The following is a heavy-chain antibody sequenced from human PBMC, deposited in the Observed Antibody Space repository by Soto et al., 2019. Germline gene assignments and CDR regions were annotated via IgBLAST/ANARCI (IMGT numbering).Heavy chain of an antibody. CDR3: AKTGRATKFHLGYPFDY. Sequence: EVRLLDSGGGLVQPGGSLRLSCAASGFTYTNYVMSWVRQAPGKGLEWVSAIGGSGSSTYYADSVKGRFTISRDNSKNTLYLQMNSLRAEDTAVYYCAKTGRATKFHLGYPFDYWGQGALVTVSS. CDR1: GFTYTNYV. V-gene: IGHV3-23*01. J-gene: IGHJ4*02. CDR2: IGGSGSST. D-gene: IGHD1-26*01.